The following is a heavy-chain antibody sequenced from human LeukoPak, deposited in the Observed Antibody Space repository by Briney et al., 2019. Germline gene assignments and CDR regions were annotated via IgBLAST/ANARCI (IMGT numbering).Heavy chain of an antibody. J-gene: IGHJ4*02. V-gene: IGHV3-23*01. CDR3: VFRITMNY. Sequence: PGGSLRLSCSASGFTFSSYAMHWVRQAPGKGLEWVSAISASGGTTYYADSVKGRFTISRDNSKNTLYLQMNSLRAEDTAVYYCVFRITMNYWGQGTLVTVSS. D-gene: IGHD3-22*01. CDR1: GFTFSSYA. CDR2: ISASGGTT.